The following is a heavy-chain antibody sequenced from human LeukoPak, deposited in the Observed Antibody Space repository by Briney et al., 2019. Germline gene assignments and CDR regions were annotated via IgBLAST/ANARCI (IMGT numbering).Heavy chain of an antibody. J-gene: IGHJ4*02. CDR2: ISFSSSAR. D-gene: IGHD3-22*01. Sequence: PGGSLRLSCAVSGFTFSSYSMKWVRQAPGKGLEWVSYISFSSSARYYADSVMGRFTISRDNAKNSLYLQMNGLRDEDTAVYYCAREARDSSGYYYIDYWGQGTLVTVSS. CDR1: GFTFSSYS. CDR3: AREARDSSGYYYIDY. V-gene: IGHV3-48*02.